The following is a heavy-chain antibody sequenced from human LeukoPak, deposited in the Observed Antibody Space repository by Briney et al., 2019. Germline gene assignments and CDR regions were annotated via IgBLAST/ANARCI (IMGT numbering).Heavy chain of an antibody. CDR2: ISSSSSYI. V-gene: IGHV3-21*01. J-gene: IGHJ6*03. Sequence: GGSLRHSCAASGFTFSSYSMNWVRQAPGKGLEWVSSISSSSSYIYYADSVKGRFTISRDNAKNSLYLQMNSLRAEDTAVYYCAKGFLEWLLGGYYYMDVWGKGTTVTVSS. CDR1: GFTFSSYS. D-gene: IGHD3-3*01. CDR3: AKGFLEWLLGGYYYMDV.